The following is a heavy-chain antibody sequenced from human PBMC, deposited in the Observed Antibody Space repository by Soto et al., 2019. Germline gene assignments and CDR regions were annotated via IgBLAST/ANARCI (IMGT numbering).Heavy chain of an antibody. V-gene: IGHV3-23*01. D-gene: IGHD1-1*01. Sequence: PVGSRRLSCVASVGEFINYSMSWFLEAAGKGLEWVSISSARGSSRYHADSVKCRFTISRDNSKNNMYLHMTNLRAEDTAVYYCAKAGTWMDVYFAVWGTGHPVTVSS. J-gene: IGHJ4*02. CDR1: VGEFINYS. CDR3: AKAGTWMDVYFAV. CDR2: SSARGSSR.